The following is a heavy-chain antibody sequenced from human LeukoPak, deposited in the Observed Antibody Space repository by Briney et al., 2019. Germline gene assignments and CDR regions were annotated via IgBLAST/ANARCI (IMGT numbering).Heavy chain of an antibody. CDR2: IYYSGST. Sequence: WLRQPPGKGLEWIGSIYYSGSTYYNPSLKSRVTISVDTSKNQFSLKLSSVTAADTAVYYCARRVSYSSGWALGFDPWGQGTLVTVSS. D-gene: IGHD6-19*01. V-gene: IGHV4-39*01. J-gene: IGHJ5*02. CDR3: ARRVSYSSGWALGFDP.